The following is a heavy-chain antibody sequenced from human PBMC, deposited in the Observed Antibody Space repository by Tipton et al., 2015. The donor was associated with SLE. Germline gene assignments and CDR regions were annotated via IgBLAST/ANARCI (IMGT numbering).Heavy chain of an antibody. CDR3: AGYTSGWYNGPDY. J-gene: IGHJ4*02. CDR2: IYYSGST. Sequence: TLSLTCTVSGGSISSSSYYWGWIRQPSGKGLEWIGSIYYSGSTYYNPSLKSRVTIYVDTSKNQFSLKLSSVTAADTAVYYCAGYTSGWYNGPDYWGQGTLVTVSS. D-gene: IGHD6-19*01. V-gene: IGHV4-39*01. CDR1: GGSISSSSYY.